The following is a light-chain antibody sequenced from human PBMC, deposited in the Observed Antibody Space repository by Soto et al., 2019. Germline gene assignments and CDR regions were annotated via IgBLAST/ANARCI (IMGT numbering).Light chain of an antibody. V-gene: IGKV3-11*01. Sequence: EIVLTQSPGTLSLSPGERATLSCRASQSVSNNYLAWYQQKPGQAPRLLIHGASTRATDIPARFSGSGSGTDFTLTISSLEPEDFAVYYCQQRSNWPPITFGQGTRLEI. CDR3: QQRSNWPPIT. CDR1: QSVSNNY. J-gene: IGKJ5*01. CDR2: GAS.